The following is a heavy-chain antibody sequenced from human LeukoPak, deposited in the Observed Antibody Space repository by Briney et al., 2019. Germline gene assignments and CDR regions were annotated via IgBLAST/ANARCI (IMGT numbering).Heavy chain of an antibody. V-gene: IGHV4-4*07. Sequence: SETLSLTCTVSGGSISSYYWSWIRQPAGKGLEWIGRIYTSGSTNYNPSLKSRVTMSVDTSKNQFSLKLSSVTAADTAVYYCARYYYDSSGYLDYFDYWGQGTLVTVSS. D-gene: IGHD3-22*01. CDR3: ARYYYDSSGYLDYFDY. CDR1: GGSISSYY. CDR2: IYTSGST. J-gene: IGHJ4*02.